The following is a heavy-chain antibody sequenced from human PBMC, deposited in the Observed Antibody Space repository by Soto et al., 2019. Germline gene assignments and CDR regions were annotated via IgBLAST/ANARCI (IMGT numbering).Heavy chain of an antibody. CDR3: ARDLEDIVVVPAAMGYYFDY. V-gene: IGHV1-18*01. Sequence: GASVKVSCKASGYTFTSYGISWVRQAPGQGLEWMGWISAYNGNTNYAQKLQGRVTMTTDTSTSTAYMELRSLRSDDTAVYYCARDLEDIVVVPAAMGYYFDYWGQGNLVTVSS. CDR2: ISAYNGNT. CDR1: GYTFTSYG. D-gene: IGHD2-2*01. J-gene: IGHJ4*02.